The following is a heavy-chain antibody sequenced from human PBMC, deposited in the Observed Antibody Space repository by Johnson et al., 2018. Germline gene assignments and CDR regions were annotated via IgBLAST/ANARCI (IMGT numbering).Heavy chain of an antibody. CDR1: GGSISSGGYY. CDR2: IYYSGNT. D-gene: IGHD2/OR15-2a*01. Sequence: QVQLQESGPGLVKPSETLSLTCTVSGGSISSGGYYWGCIRQTPGKGLEWIGSIYYSGNTYYNPSLKSRVTISVDTSKNQFSLKRKFVTAADTAVYYCARVFYTHSGADVWGQWTTVTVSS. V-gene: IGHV4-39*01. J-gene: IGHJ6*02. CDR3: ARVFYTHSGADV.